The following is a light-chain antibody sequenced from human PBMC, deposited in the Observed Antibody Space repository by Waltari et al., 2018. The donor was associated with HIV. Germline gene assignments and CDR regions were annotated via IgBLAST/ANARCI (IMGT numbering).Light chain of an antibody. V-gene: IGKV4-1*01. CDR1: RTVSYAAKRNMY. CDR3: QQYFSLPWT. CDR2: WAS. Sequence: DIVLTQSPDSLLVSLGERATIDCKSSRTVSYAAKRNMYLAWYQRKTGQPPKLLFHWASSRESVVPDRFSASGSGTNFTLTIRSLHAEDVATYFCQQYFSLPWTFGQGTKVEIK. J-gene: IGKJ1*01.